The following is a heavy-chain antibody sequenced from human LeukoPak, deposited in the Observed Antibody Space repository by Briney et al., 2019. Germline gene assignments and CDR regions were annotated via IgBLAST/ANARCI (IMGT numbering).Heavy chain of an antibody. CDR1: GFTFKNYA. Sequence: AGGSLRLSCVASGFTFKNYAMAWVRQAPGKGLEWVSSVSGSGGGTYYADSVKGHSTISRDNSKNTVYLQMNGLRAEDTAVYYCAKHLTSVTTNFEYWGQGTLVTISS. D-gene: IGHD4-17*01. J-gene: IGHJ4*02. CDR2: VSGSGGGT. CDR3: AKHLTSVTTNFEY. V-gene: IGHV3-23*01.